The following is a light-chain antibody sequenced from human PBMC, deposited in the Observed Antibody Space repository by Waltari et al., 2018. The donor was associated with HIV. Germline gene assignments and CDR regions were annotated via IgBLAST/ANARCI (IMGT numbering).Light chain of an antibody. CDR1: QTLLYSSNNKNY. CDR3: QQYYRTPLT. J-gene: IGKJ4*01. Sequence: DIVMTQSPDSLAVSLGARATVPCKARQTLLYSSNNKNYLAWYKHKPGQPPNLLIYWASTRQTGVPDRFIGSGSGTNFSLTINKLQAEDVATYYCQQYYRTPLTFGGGTRV. CDR2: WAS. V-gene: IGKV4-1*01.